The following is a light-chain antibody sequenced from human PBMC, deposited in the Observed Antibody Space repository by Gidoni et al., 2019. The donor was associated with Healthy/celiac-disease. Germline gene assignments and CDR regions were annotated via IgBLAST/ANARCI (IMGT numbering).Light chain of an antibody. CDR3: QQSYSTSIT. Sequence: DIHMTQSPSSLSASDGDRVTITCRASQSISSYLNLYQQKPGKAPKLLIYAASSLQSGVPSRFSGSGSGTDYTLTISSLQPEDFATYYCQQSYSTSITFGQGTRLEIK. J-gene: IGKJ5*01. CDR2: AAS. V-gene: IGKV1-39*01. CDR1: QSISSY.